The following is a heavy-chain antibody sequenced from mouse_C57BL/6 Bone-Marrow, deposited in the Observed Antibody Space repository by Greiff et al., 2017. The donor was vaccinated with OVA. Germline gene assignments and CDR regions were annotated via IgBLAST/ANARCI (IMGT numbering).Heavy chain of an antibody. V-gene: IGHV1-50*01. Sequence: VQLQQPGAELVKPGASVKLSCKASGYTFTSYWMQWVKQRPGQGLEWIGEIDPSDSYTNYNQKFKGKATLTVDTSSSTAYMQLISLTSEDSAVYYCARGERDYWGQGTTLTVSS. CDR1: GYTFTSYW. CDR2: IDPSDSYT. CDR3: ARGERDY. J-gene: IGHJ2*01.